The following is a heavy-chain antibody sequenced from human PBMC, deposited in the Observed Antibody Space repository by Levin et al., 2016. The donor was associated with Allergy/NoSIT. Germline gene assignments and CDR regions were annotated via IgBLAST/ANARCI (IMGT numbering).Heavy chain of an antibody. CDR2: ISGSGGST. V-gene: IGHV3-23*01. CDR3: ARLTVATGGPHKYYYYYYGMDV. Sequence: WIRQPPGKGLEWVSAISGSGGSTYCADSVKGRFTISRDNSKNTLYLQMNSLRAEDTAVYYCARLTVATGGPHKYYYYYYGMDVWGQGTTVTVSS. J-gene: IGHJ6*02. D-gene: IGHD4-23*01.